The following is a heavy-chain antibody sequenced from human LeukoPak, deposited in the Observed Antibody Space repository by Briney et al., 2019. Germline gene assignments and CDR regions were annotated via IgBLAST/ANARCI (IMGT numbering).Heavy chain of an antibody. CDR3: ASTGYCIGGSCYSNYFDH. CDR2: IYFSGST. J-gene: IGHJ4*02. V-gene: IGHV4-59*08. CDR1: GVSITSFY. D-gene: IGHD2-15*01. Sequence: SETLSLTCTVSGVSITSFYWSWIRQPPGKGLVWIGYIYFSGSTNYNPSLKSRVTVSLDTTKNRVSLKLSSVSAADTAVYYCASTGYCIGGSCYSNYFDHWGQGTLVTVSS.